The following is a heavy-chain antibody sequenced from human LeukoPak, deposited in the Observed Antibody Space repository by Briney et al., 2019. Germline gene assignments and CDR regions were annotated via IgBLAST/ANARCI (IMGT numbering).Heavy chain of an antibody. CDR2: ISYDGSNK. CDR1: GFTFSSYA. J-gene: IGHJ3*02. CDR3: AKAIVVPYDAFDI. V-gene: IGHV3-30-3*01. Sequence: GSLRLSCAASGFTFSSYAMHWVRQAPGKGLEWVAVISYDGSNKYYADSVKGRFTISRDNSKNTLYLQMNSLRAEDTAVYYCAKAIVVPYDAFDIWGQGTVVTVSS. D-gene: IGHD2-2*01.